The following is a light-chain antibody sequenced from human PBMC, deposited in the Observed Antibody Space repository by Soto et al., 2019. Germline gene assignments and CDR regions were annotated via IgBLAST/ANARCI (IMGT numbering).Light chain of an antibody. CDR2: GAS. CDR3: QQYNNLPPT. CDR1: QSVSSNY. J-gene: IGKJ1*01. Sequence: EIVMTQSPGTLSLSPGETATLSCRASQSVSSNYVAWFHQKPGQAPRLLIYGASSRATGVPDRFSASGSGTDFTLTISRLEPEDFAFYYCQQYNNLPPTFGQGTKVEVK. V-gene: IGKV3-20*01.